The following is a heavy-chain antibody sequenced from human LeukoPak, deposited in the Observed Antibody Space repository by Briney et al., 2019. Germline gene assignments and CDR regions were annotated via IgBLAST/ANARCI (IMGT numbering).Heavy chain of an antibody. Sequence: GGSLRLSCAASGFTFSSYSMNWVRQAPGKGLEWVSSISSSSSYIYYADSVKGRFTISRDNAKNSLYLQMNSLRAEDMAVYYCARDFRAYSSSWNYWGQGTLVTVSS. CDR3: ARDFRAYSSSWNY. D-gene: IGHD6-6*01. CDR1: GFTFSSYS. V-gene: IGHV3-21*01. CDR2: ISSSSSYI. J-gene: IGHJ4*02.